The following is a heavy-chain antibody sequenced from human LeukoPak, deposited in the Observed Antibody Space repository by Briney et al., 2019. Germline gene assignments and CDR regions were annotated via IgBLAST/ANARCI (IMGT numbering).Heavy chain of an antibody. V-gene: IGHV3-74*01. Sequence: GGSLRLSCAASGFSFSTYWMHWVRQAPGKGLVWLSRINTDGSGTNYADSVKGRFTVSRDNAKNTLYLQMNSLRAEDTAVYFCAGYYYDSRGYFAHDYWGQGILVIVSS. CDR2: INTDGSGT. D-gene: IGHD3-22*01. CDR1: GFSFSTYW. J-gene: IGHJ4*02. CDR3: AGYYYDSRGYFAHDY.